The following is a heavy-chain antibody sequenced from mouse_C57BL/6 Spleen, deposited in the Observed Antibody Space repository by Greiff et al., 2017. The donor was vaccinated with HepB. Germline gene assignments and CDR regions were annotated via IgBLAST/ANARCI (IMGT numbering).Heavy chain of an antibody. J-gene: IGHJ1*03. CDR1: GYSLTNYL. CDR3: EREEMSWYLEV. V-gene: IGHV1-54*01. Sequence: VQLQQSGAELVRPGPSVKVSCKASGYSLTNYLIEWVKQRPGQGLEWLGVINPGSGGTNYNGKFKGKAKLTADKSSSTAYMQLSSLTSEDSAVYFCEREEMSWYLEVWGTGTTVTGAS. CDR2: INPGSGGT.